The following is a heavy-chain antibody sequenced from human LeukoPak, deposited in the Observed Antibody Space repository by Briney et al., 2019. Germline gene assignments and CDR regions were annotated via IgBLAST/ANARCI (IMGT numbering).Heavy chain of an antibody. V-gene: IGHV3-30*02. D-gene: IGHD6-6*01. CDR3: ARDGAIAAPPLYYYYMDV. CDR1: GFTFSNYA. CDR2: IRYDGSSA. J-gene: IGHJ6*03. Sequence: GGSLRLSCAASGFTFSNYAMHWVRQAPGKGLEWVAYIRYDGSSAYYADFVKGRFTISRDNSKNTLYLQMNSLRAEDTAVYYCARDGAIAAPPLYYYYMDVWGKGTTVTVSS.